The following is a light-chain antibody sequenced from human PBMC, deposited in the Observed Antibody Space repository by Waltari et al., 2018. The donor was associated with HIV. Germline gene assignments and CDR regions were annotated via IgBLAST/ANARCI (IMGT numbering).Light chain of an antibody. Sequence: QSVLTQPPSASGTPGQRVTISCSGSRSNIGSNYVYWYQQLPGTAPKLLIYRNNQRPSGVPDRFSGSKSGTSASLAISGLRSEDEADYYCATWDDSLSFVVFGGGTKLTVL. J-gene: IGLJ2*01. CDR2: RNN. V-gene: IGLV1-47*01. CDR3: ATWDDSLSFVV. CDR1: RSNIGSNY.